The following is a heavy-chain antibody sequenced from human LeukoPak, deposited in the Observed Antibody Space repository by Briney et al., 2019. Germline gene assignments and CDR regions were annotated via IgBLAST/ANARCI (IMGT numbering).Heavy chain of an antibody. CDR1: GGSISSGSYY. J-gene: IGHJ5*02. CDR2: IYFSGST. D-gene: IGHD3-3*01. Sequence: SETLSLTCTVSGGSISSGSYYWSWIRQPAGKGLEWIGRIYFSGSTNYNASLKSRVTISVDTSKNQFSLKVSSVTAADTAVYYCARVFGAHRYYDFWSGYDNWFDPWGQGTLVTVSS. CDR3: ARVFGAHRYYDFWSGYDNWFDP. V-gene: IGHV4-61*02.